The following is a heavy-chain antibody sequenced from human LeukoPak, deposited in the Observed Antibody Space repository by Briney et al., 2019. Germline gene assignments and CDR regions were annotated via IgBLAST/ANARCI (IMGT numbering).Heavy chain of an antibody. V-gene: IGHV3-48*01. J-gene: IGHJ4*02. Sequence: GGSLRLSCAASGFTFSSYSMNWVRQAPGRGLEWVSYITSSSSIIYYGDSVKGRFTVSRDNAKNSLYLQMNSLRAEDTAVYYCARVSGSSGWYRDFDYWGQGTLVTVSS. CDR3: ARVSGSSGWYRDFDY. D-gene: IGHD6-19*01. CDR1: GFTFSSYS. CDR2: ITSSSSII.